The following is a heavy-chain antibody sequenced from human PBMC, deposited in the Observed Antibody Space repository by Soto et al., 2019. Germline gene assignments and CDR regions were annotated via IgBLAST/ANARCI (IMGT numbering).Heavy chain of an antibody. D-gene: IGHD6-13*01. CDR2: ISSSSSTI. Sequence: HPGESLRLSCASSGFTFSTYSMNWVRQAPGKGLEWVSYISSSSSTIFYTDSVKGRFTVSRDNSKNTLYLQMNSLRAEDTAVYYCAKDALGIAAAGTPGDYWGQGT. CDR1: GFTFSTYS. J-gene: IGHJ4*02. V-gene: IGHV3-48*01. CDR3: AKDALGIAAAGTPGDY.